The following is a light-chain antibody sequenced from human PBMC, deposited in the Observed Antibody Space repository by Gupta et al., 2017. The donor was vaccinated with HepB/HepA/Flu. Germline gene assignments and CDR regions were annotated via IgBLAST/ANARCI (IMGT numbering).Light chain of an antibody. CDR3: MQALQTPRT. CDR1: QSLLHSNGYNY. J-gene: IGKJ4*01. CDR2: LGF. Sequence: DIVMTQSPLSLPVTPGEPASISCRSSQSLLHSNGYNYLDWYLQKPGQSPQLLIYLGFNRAYGVPDRFSGSGSGTDFTLKISRVEAEDVGVYYCMQALQTPRTFGGGTKVEIK. V-gene: IGKV2-28*01.